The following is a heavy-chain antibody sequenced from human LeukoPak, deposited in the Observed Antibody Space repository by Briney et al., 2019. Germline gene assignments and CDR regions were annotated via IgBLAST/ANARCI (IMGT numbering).Heavy chain of an antibody. CDR1: GGTFSSYA. V-gene: IGHV1-69*13. Sequence: ASVKVSCKASGGTFSSYAISWVRRAPGQGLEWMGGIIPIFGTANYAQKFQGRVTITADESTSTAYMELSSLRSEDTAVYYCARDQGSPTIFGVVNYNWFDPWGQGTLVTVSS. CDR3: ARDQGSPTIFGVVNYNWFDP. J-gene: IGHJ5*02. CDR2: IIPIFGTA. D-gene: IGHD3-3*01.